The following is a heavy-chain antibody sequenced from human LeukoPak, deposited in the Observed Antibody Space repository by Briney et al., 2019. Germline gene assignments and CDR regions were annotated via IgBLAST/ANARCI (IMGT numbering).Heavy chain of an antibody. CDR2: INHSGST. D-gene: IGHD6-19*01. V-gene: IGHV4-34*01. J-gene: IGHJ4*02. CDR1: GGSFSGYY. Sequence: PSETLSLTCAVYGGSFSGYYWSWIRQPPGKGLEWIGEINHSGSTYYNPSLKSRVTISVDTSKNQFSLKLSSVTAADTAVYYCAGSYSSGWYVNYWGQGTLVTVSS. CDR3: AGSYSSGWYVNY.